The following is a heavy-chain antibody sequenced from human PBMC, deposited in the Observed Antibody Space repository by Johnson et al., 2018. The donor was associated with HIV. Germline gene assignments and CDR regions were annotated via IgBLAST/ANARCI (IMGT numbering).Heavy chain of an antibody. V-gene: IGHV3-33*05. J-gene: IGHJ3*02. CDR2: ISYDGSNK. D-gene: IGHD3-22*01. Sequence: QVQLVESGGGVVQPGGSLRLSCAASGFTFSSYGMHWVRQAPGKGLEWVAVISYDGSNKYYADSVKGRFTISRDNSKNTLYLQMNSLRAEDTAVYYCAKDRDYDSRGPDAFDIWGQGTMVTVSS. CDR3: AKDRDYDSRGPDAFDI. CDR1: GFTFSSYG.